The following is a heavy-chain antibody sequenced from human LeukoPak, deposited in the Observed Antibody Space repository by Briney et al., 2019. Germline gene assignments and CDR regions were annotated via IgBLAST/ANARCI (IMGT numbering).Heavy chain of an antibody. CDR3: ARELTFGGTYFRNWFDP. J-gene: IGHJ5*02. CDR1: GHTFTGYY. V-gene: IGHV1-2*02. CDR2: INPNSGGT. D-gene: IGHD3-16*01. Sequence: GASVKVSCKASGHTFTGYYMHWVRQAPGQGLEWMGWINPNSGGTNYAQKFQGRVTMTRDTSISTAYMELSRLRSDDTAVYYCARELTFGGTYFRNWFDPWGQGTLVTVSS.